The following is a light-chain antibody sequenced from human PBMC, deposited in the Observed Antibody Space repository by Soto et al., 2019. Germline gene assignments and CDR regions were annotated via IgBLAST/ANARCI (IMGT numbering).Light chain of an antibody. V-gene: IGKV3-20*01. J-gene: IGKJ1*01. CDR2: GAS. CDR3: QQYGSSPWT. CDR1: QSVSSTY. Sequence: EIVLTQSPGTLSLSPGERATLSCRASQSVSSTYFAWYQQKPGQAPRLLLHGASSRATGIPDRFSGSGSGTDFTLSISRLEPEDFAVYYCQQYGSSPWTFGQGTKVEIK.